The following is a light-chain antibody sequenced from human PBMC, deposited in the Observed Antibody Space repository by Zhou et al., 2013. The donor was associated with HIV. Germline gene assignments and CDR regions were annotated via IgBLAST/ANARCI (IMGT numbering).Light chain of an antibody. CDR1: QNVGGY. Sequence: DIQMTQSPSTLSASVGDRVIITCRASQNVGGYLAWYQQKRGEAPKLLIYKASTLHSGVPSRFSASGSGTDFTLTITSLQPDDFATYYCQQAYSFPLTFGPGTKVDRK. CDR2: KAS. V-gene: IGKV1-5*03. CDR3: QQAYSFPLT. J-gene: IGKJ3*01.